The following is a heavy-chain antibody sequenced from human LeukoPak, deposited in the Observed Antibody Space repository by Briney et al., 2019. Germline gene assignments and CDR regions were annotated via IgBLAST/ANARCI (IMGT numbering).Heavy chain of an antibody. CDR3: ARHVGIYTNSWYWFDP. V-gene: IGHV4-61*05. J-gene: IGHJ5*02. D-gene: IGHD6-13*01. CDR1: GGSISSSSYY. CDR2: IYYTGST. Sequence: NPSETLSLTCTVSGGSISSSSYYWSWIRQPPGKGLEWIGYIYYTGSTNYNPSLESRVTISVDTSKNQFSLKLSSVTAADTAVYYCARHVGIYTNSWYWFDPWGQGTLVTVSS.